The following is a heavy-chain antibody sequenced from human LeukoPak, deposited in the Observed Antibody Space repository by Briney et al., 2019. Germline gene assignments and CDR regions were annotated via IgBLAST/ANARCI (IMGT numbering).Heavy chain of an antibody. CDR1: GGSISSGGYS. D-gene: IGHD1-26*01. V-gene: IGHV4-30-2*01. Sequence: PSQTLSLTCAVSGGSISSGGYSWSRIRQPPGKGLEWIGYIYHSGSTYYNPSLKSRVTISVDRSKNQFSLKLSSVTAADTAVYYCARDAELRNWYFDLWGRGTLVTVSS. J-gene: IGHJ2*01. CDR3: ARDAELRNWYFDL. CDR2: IYHSGST.